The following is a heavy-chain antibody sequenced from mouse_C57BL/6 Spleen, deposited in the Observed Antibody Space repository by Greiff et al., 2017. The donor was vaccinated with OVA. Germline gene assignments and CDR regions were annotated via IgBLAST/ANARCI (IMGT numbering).Heavy chain of an antibody. CDR2: IRLKSDNYAT. V-gene: IGHV6-3*01. CDR1: GFTFSNYW. J-gene: IGHJ4*01. D-gene: IGHD1-1*02. CDR3: TWSYAMDY. Sequence: DVMLVESGGGLVQPGGSMKLSCVASGFTFSNYWMNWVRQSPEKGLEWVAQIRLKSDNYATHYAESVKGRFTISRDDYKSSVYLQMNNLRAEDTGIYYCTWSYAMDYWGQGTSVTVSS.